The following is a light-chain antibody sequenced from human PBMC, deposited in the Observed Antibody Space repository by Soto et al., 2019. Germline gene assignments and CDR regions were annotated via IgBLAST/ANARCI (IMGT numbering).Light chain of an antibody. V-gene: IGKV1-5*01. J-gene: IGKJ2*01. CDR3: QQYNKMYT. Sequence: DIQMTQSPSTLSASVGDRVTITCRASQSISSWLAWYQQKPGKAPKLLIYDASSLESGVPSRFSGSGSGTEFTLTISSLQPDDFATYYCQQYNKMYTFGQGTKLELK. CDR2: DAS. CDR1: QSISSW.